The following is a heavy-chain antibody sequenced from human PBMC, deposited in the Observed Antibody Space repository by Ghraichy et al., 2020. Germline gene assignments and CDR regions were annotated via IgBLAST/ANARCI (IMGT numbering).Heavy chain of an antibody. CDR2: IKQDGSEK. J-gene: IGHJ4*02. Sequence: GGSLNISCAASGFTLSDYWMNWVRQAPGKGPEWVAIIKQDGSEKHYVDSVKGRFTISRDNAKNSLHLQMNSLRVDDTAVYYCARASGWVIDYWGQGNLVTVSS. V-gene: IGHV3-7*04. CDR3: ARASGWVIDY. CDR1: GFTLSDYW. D-gene: IGHD2-21*01.